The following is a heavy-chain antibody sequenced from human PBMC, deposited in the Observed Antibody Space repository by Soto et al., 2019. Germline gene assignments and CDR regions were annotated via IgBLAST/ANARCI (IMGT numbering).Heavy chain of an antibody. CDR1: GYTFTGYY. V-gene: IGHV1-2*04. CDR2: INPNSGGT. CDR3: ATDLGGHCGGDCPPPGYYGMDV. J-gene: IGHJ6*02. D-gene: IGHD2-21*02. Sequence: ASVEVSCKASGYTFTGYYMHWVRQAPGQGLEWMGWINPNSGGTNYAQKFQGWVTMTRDTSISTAYMELSRLRSDDTAVYYCATDLGGHCGGDCPPPGYYGMDVWGQGTTVTVSS.